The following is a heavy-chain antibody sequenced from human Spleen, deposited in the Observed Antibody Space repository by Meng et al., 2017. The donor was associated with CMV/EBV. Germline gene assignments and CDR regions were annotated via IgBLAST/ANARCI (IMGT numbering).Heavy chain of an antibody. CDR3: AREGLHYDAFDI. Sequence: GESLKISYAGSGFTFSNYDMHWVRQAAGEGLEWVSAIDTTGDTDYPGSVKGRFTISRENAKNSLYLQMNSLRAGDTALYYCAREGLHYDAFDIWGQGTMVTVSS. CDR2: IDTTGDT. D-gene: IGHD3/OR15-3a*01. CDR1: GFTFSNYD. V-gene: IGHV3-13*01. J-gene: IGHJ3*02.